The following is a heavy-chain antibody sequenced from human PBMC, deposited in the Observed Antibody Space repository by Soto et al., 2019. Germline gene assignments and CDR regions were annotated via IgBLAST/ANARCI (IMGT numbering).Heavy chain of an antibody. CDR2: IIPILGIA. V-gene: IGHV1-69*02. CDR1: GGTFSSYT. J-gene: IGHJ5*02. CDR3: AKSYCSGGSCGWFDP. Sequence: QVQLVQSGAEVKKPGSSVKVSCKASGGTFSSYTISWVRQAPGHGLEWMGSIIPILGIANYAQKFQGRVTITADKSTSTAYMELSSLRSEDTAVYYCAKSYCSGGSCGWFDPWGQGTLVTVSS. D-gene: IGHD2-15*01.